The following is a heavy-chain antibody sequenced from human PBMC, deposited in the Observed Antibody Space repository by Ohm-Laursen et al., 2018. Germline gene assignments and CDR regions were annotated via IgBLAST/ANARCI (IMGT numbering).Heavy chain of an antibody. J-gene: IGHJ4*02. CDR2: IYYSGST. D-gene: IGHD1-26*01. CDR3: ARHLVGVDPHSGYVDY. CDR1: GGSFTGHY. Sequence: GTLSLTCTVSGGSFTGHYWSWIRQPPGKGLEWIGYIYYSGSTNYNPSLKSRVTISVDTSKNQFSLKLSSVTAADTAVYYCARHLVGVDPHSGYVDYWGQGTLVTVSS. V-gene: IGHV4-59*08.